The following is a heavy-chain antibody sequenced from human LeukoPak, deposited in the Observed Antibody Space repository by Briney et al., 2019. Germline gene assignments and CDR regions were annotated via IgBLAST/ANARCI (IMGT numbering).Heavy chain of an antibody. CDR3: ARGGRLEYYFDY. D-gene: IGHD6-25*01. V-gene: IGHV3-48*03. J-gene: IGHJ4*02. Sequence: GGSLRLSCAASGFTFSNYEMNWVRQAPGKGLEWVSYISSSGSTIYYADSVKGRFTISRDNAKNSLYLQMNSLRAEDTAVYYCARGGRLEYYFDYWGQGTLVTVSS. CDR1: GFTFSNYE. CDR2: ISSSGSTI.